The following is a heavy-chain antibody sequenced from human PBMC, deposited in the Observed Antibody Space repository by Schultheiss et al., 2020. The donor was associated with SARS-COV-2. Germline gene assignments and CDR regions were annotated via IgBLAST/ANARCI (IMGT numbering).Heavy chain of an antibody. J-gene: IGHJ6*02. D-gene: IGHD1-26*01. V-gene: IGHV3-74*01. CDR3: ATRQIVGAHSYYYYYGMDV. CDR2: INSDGSST. Sequence: GGSLRLSCAASGLTFRSSWMHWVRQAPGKGLTWVSRINSDGSSTSYADSVKGRFTISRDNSKNTLYLQMNSLRAEDTAVYYCATRQIVGAHSYYYYYGMDVWGQGTTVTVSS. CDR1: GLTFRSSW.